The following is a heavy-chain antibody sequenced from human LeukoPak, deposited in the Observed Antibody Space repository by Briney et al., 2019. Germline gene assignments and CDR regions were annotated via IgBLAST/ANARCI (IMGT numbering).Heavy chain of an antibody. CDR3: AKIPDYYASGNFDY. V-gene: IGHV3-23*01. Sequence: PGGSLRLSCAASGFTFSNYAMSWVRQAPGKGLEWVSALRGGGDGTYYADSMKGRFTISRDNSKNTLYLQMNSLRAEDTAVYYCAKIPDYYASGNFDYWGQGTLVTVSS. D-gene: IGHD3-10*01. J-gene: IGHJ4*02. CDR1: GFTFSNYA. CDR2: LRGGGDGT.